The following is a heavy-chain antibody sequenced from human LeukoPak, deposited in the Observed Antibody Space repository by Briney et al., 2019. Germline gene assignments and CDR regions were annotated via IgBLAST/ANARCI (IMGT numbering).Heavy chain of an antibody. J-gene: IGHJ4*02. CDR2: INPNSGGT. CDR3: ASLYYDFWSGYYPFDY. D-gene: IGHD3-3*01. CDR1: GYTFTGYY. V-gene: IGHV1-2*02. Sequence: ASVNVSCKASGYTFTGYYMHWVRQAPGQGLEWMGWINPNSGGTNYAQKFQGRVTMTRDTSISTAYMELSRLRSDDTAVYYCASLYYDFWSGYYPFDYWGQGTLVTVSS.